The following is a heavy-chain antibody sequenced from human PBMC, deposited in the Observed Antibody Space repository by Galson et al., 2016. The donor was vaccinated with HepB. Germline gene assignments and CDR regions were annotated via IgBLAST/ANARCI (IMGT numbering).Heavy chain of an antibody. V-gene: IGHV3-7*01. CDR3: AKWNFAADL. CDR1: GLTFSTYW. J-gene: IGHJ3*01. CDR2: LNQDGSLK. D-gene: IGHD1-7*01. Sequence: SLRLSCAASGLTFSTYWMNWVRQAPGKGLEWVANLNQDGSLKYYADSVRRRFTISRDNAKESVYLQMNSLRAEDTAVYYCAKWNFAADLWGQGTVVTVSS.